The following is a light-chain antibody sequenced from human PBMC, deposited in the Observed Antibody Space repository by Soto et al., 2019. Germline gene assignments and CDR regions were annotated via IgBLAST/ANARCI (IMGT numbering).Light chain of an antibody. J-gene: IGLJ2*01. Sequence: QSALTQPPSASGSPGQSVTISCTGSSSDVGGYNLVSWYQHHPGKAPTLIIYEVTQRPSGVPDRFSGSKSGNRASLTVSGLQAEDEAHYYCSSYVGTYDHVVFCGGTKLTVL. CDR2: EVT. V-gene: IGLV2-8*01. CDR1: SSDVGGYNL. CDR3: SSYVGTYDHVV.